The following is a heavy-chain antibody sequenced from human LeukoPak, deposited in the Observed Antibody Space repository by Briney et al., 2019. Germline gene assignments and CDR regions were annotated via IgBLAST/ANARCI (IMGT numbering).Heavy chain of an antibody. CDR2: ISGSGGTT. CDR1: GFTFSNYA. Sequence: PGGSLRLSCAASGFTFSNYAMSWVRQAPGKGLEWVSGISGSGGTTYYADSVRGRFTISRDNAKNSLYLQMNSLRAEDTAVYYCARDQYSSGWFDPVDYWGQGTLVTVSS. CDR3: ARDQYSSGWFDPVDY. V-gene: IGHV3-23*01. J-gene: IGHJ4*02. D-gene: IGHD6-19*01.